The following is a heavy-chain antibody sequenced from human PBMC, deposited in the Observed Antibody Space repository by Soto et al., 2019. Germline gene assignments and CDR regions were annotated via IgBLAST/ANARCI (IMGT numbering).Heavy chain of an antibody. Sequence: QVQLEQSGAEVRKPGSSVKVSCKASGGTFSSSAINWLRQAPGQGPEWMGGIIPTCRTSNYIPKLRGRVTITADTSTNTAYMAVSSLTSEDAAMYYCARSETAGHKGFDGWGQGTMVTVSA. V-gene: IGHV1-69*06. CDR3: ARSETAGHKGFDG. J-gene: IGHJ3*01. CDR1: GGTFSSSA. D-gene: IGHD6-19*01. CDR2: IIPTCRTS.